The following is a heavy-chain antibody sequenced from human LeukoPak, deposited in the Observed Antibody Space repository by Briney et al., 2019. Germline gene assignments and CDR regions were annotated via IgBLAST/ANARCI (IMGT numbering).Heavy chain of an antibody. CDR1: GFTFSSNA. J-gene: IGHJ4*02. Sequence: GGSLRLSCAASGFTFSSNAMHWVRQAPGKGLEWVAFISYDGSNKYYADSVKGRFTISRDSSKNTLYLQMNSLRAEDTAVYYCARNIAVAGTPFDYWGQGTLVTVSS. CDR3: ARNIAVAGTPFDY. D-gene: IGHD6-19*01. CDR2: ISYDGSNK. V-gene: IGHV3-30*04.